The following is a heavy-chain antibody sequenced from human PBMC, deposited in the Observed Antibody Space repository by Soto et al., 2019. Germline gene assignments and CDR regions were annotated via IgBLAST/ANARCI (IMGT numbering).Heavy chain of an antibody. V-gene: IGHV1-3*01. Sequence: GASVKVSCKASGYTFTSYAMHWVRQAPGQRLEWMGWINAGNGNTKYSQKFQGRVTITRDTSASTAYMELSSLRSEDTAVYYCATVVAAIGVFDYWGQGTLVTVSS. CDR1: GYTFTSYA. CDR3: ATVVAAIGVFDY. J-gene: IGHJ4*02. D-gene: IGHD2-15*01. CDR2: INAGNGNT.